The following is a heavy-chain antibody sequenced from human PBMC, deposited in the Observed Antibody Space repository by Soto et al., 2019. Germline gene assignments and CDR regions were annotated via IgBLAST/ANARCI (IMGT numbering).Heavy chain of an antibody. V-gene: IGHV4-30-4*01. D-gene: IGHD3-10*01. CDR3: ERDLKFGHDDD. CDR1: GGSINTGDYY. Sequence: PSETLSLTCTVSGGSINTGDYYWTWIRQPRGKGLEWIGYIYYSGTTYYNPSLKSRVTLSLDTSKNHFSLRLTSVTAADTAVYYCERDLKFGHDDDWGQGTKLTVSS. CDR2: IYYSGTT. J-gene: IGHJ1*01.